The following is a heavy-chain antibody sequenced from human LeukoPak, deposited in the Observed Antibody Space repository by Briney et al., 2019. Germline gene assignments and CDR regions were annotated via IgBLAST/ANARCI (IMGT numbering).Heavy chain of an antibody. J-gene: IGHJ4*02. CDR1: GFTFSSYA. D-gene: IGHD5-24*01. CDR3: AREMATIKDY. Sequence: PGGSLRLSCAASGFTFSSYAMNWVRQAPGKGLEWVSGISGSDGSTYYADSVKGRFTISRDNSKNTLYLQMNGLRAEDTAVYYCAREMATIKDYWGQGTLVTVSS. V-gene: IGHV3-23*01. CDR2: ISGSDGST.